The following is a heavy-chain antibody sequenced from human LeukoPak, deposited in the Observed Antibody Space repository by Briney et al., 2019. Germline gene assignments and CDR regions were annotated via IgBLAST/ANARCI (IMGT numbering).Heavy chain of an antibody. CDR2: IIPIFGTA. V-gene: IGHV1-69*05. Sequence: SVKVSCKASGGTFSSYAINWVRQAPGQGLEWMGRIIPIFGTANYAQKFQGRVTITTDESTSTAYMELSSLRSEDTAVYYCARDPIPPYCSGGSCYSINYFDYWGQGTLVTVSS. CDR3: ARDPIPPYCSGGSCYSINYFDY. J-gene: IGHJ4*02. CDR1: GGTFSSYA. D-gene: IGHD2-15*01.